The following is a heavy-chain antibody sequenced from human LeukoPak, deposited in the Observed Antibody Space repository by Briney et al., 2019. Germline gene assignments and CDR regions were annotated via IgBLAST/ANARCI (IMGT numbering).Heavy chain of an antibody. Sequence: SVKVSCKASGGTFSSYAISWVRQAPGQGLEWMGRIIPILGIANYAQKFQGRVTITADKSTSTAYMELSSLRPEDTAVYYCAGGYYYDSSGYWPAFDIWGQGTMVTVSS. V-gene: IGHV1-69*04. CDR3: AGGYYYDSSGYWPAFDI. CDR2: IIPILGIA. D-gene: IGHD3-22*01. CDR1: GGTFSSYA. J-gene: IGHJ3*02.